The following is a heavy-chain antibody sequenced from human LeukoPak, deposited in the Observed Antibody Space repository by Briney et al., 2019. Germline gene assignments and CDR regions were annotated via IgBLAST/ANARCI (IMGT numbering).Heavy chain of an antibody. D-gene: IGHD5-18*01. Sequence: GGSLRLSCAASGFTFSSYAMHWVRQAPGKGLEWVAVISYDGSNKYYADSVEGRFTISRDNSKNTLYLQMNSLRAEDTAVYYCARSKIQLWLIHYWGQGTLVTVSS. J-gene: IGHJ4*02. CDR1: GFTFSSYA. CDR2: ISYDGSNK. CDR3: ARSKIQLWLIHY. V-gene: IGHV3-30-3*01.